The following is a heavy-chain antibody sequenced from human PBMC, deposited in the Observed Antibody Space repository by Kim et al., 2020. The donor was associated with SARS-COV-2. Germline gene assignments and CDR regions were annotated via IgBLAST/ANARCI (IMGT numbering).Heavy chain of an antibody. CDR3: TRGRVGVVPAPVLGLGPYYDYFILDV. CDR1: GGSFSGHT. V-gene: IGHV4-34*01. Sequence: SETLSLTCAVYGGSFSGHTWSWIRQPPGKGLEWIGEITHSGSPNYNPSLKSRHTISIDMSKNQFSLKLTSVTAADTGFYYCTRGRVGVVPAPVLGLGPYYDYFILDVWGHGTTVAVSS. D-gene: IGHD2-2*02. J-gene: IGHJ6*02. CDR2: ITHSGSP.